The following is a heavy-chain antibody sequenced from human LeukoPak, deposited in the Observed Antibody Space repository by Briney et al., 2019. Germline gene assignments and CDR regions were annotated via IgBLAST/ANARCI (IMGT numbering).Heavy chain of an antibody. Sequence: GGSLRLSCAASGFTFSDYYMSWIRQAPGKGLEWVAHIKEDGSAQDYIDSVKGRFTISRDNAKNSLFLQMNSVRAEDTAIYYCARDLGWFHFDSWGQGTLVTVSS. J-gene: IGHJ4*02. CDR3: ARDLGWFHFDS. CDR1: GFTFSDYY. V-gene: IGHV3-7*01. D-gene: IGHD2-15*01. CDR2: IKEDGSAQ.